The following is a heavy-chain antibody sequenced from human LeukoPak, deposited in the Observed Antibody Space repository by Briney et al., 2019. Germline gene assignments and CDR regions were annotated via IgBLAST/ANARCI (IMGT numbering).Heavy chain of an antibody. CDR2: IYHTGNT. J-gene: IGHJ3*02. V-gene: IGHV4-59*01. CDR3: AREGLAARRGGFDI. CDR1: GGSISSYY. D-gene: IGHD6-6*01. Sequence: SETLSLTCTVSGGSISSYYWTWIRQPPGKGLEWIGYIYHTGNTNYSPSLRGRVTMSIDTSRNQFSLKLNSVTATDTAVYYCAREGLAARRGGFDIWGQGTVVTVSS.